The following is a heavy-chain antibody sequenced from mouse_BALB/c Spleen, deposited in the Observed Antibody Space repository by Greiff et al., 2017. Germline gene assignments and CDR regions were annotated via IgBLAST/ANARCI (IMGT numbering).Heavy chain of an antibody. Sequence: EVQVVESGGGLVKPGGSLKLSCAASGFTFSSYAMSWVRQTPEKRLEWVATISSGGSYTYYPDSVKGRFTISRDNAKNTLYLQMSSLRSEDTAMYYCARIGTTARAGAMDYWGQGTSVTVSS. CDR3: ARIGTTARAGAMDY. CDR2: ISSGGSYT. CDR1: GFTFSSYA. V-gene: IGHV5-9-3*01. J-gene: IGHJ4*01. D-gene: IGHD1-2*01.